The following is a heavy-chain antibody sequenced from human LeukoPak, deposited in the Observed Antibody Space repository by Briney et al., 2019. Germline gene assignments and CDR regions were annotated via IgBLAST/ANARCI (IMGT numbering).Heavy chain of an antibody. J-gene: IGHJ6*02. V-gene: IGHV6-1*01. CDR2: TYYRSKWYF. CDR1: GDSVSSISVA. Sequence: SQTLSLTCAISGDSVSSISVAWNWIRQSPSRGLEWLGRTYYRSKWYFEYVVSVKSRINISPDTSKNQFSLQLTSVPPEDTAVYYCSLARSEYHYGMDVWGQGTTVTVSS. CDR3: SLARSEYHYGMDV.